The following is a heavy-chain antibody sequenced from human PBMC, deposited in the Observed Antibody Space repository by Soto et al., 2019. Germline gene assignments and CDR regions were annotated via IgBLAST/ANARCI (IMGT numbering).Heavy chain of an antibody. J-gene: IGHJ6*02. CDR1: GFTFSNYP. V-gene: IGHV3-64*01. CDR3: ARDPNIVGATHGGYYYYYGMDV. Sequence: GGSLRLSCAASGFTFSNYPMHWVRQAPGKGLESVSAISGNGGSTYYANSVKGRFTISRDNSKNTLYLQMGRLRADDMALYYCARDPNIVGATHGGYYYYYGMDVWGQGTTVTVSS. CDR2: ISGNGGST. D-gene: IGHD1-26*01.